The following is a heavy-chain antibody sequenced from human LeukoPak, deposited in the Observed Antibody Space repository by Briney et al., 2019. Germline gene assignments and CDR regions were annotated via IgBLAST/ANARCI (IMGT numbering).Heavy chain of an antibody. Sequence: ASVTVSCKASGHIFSNYDINWVRQAPGHGLEWMGWMNPNSGRRVYAQKFQGRVTMTRNSSINTAYMELTSLRSDDRAVYYCARGLRSDYWGQGTLVTVSS. J-gene: IGHJ4*02. CDR1: GHIFSNYD. CDR3: ARGLRSDY. CDR2: MNPNSGRR. V-gene: IGHV1-8*01. D-gene: IGHD3-16*02.